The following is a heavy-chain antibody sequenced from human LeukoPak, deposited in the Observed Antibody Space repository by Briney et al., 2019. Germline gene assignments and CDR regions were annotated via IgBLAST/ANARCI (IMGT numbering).Heavy chain of an antibody. J-gene: IGHJ4*02. CDR2: IYTGGTT. CDR1: GLTVSSNY. D-gene: IGHD2-2*01. Sequence: GGSLRLSCAVSGLTVSSNYMTWVRRPPGKGLEWVSVIYTGGTTYYADSVKGRFTISRDNSKNTLFLQMNSLRAEDTAVYYCAAVGSSIYWGQGTLVTVSS. V-gene: IGHV3-53*01. CDR3: AAVGSSIY.